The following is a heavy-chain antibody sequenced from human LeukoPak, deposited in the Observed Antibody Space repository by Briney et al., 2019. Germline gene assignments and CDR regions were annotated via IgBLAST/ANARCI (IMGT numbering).Heavy chain of an antibody. D-gene: IGHD5-24*01. V-gene: IGHV3-11*01. CDR2: ISSSGRTI. Sequence: GGSLRLSCAATGFTFSDFHMSWIRQAPGKGLEWVSYISSSGRTIYYADSVKGRFTISRDNAKNSLYVQVNSLRAEDTAVYYCARSDGYNYPFDYWGQGTLVTVSS. CDR3: ARSDGYNYPFDY. J-gene: IGHJ4*02. CDR1: GFTFSDFH.